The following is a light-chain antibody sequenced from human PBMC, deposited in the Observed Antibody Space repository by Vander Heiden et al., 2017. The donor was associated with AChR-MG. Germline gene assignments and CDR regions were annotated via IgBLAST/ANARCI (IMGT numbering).Light chain of an antibody. V-gene: IGLV7-46*01. CDR1: TGAVTSGPY. Sequence: QAVVTQEPSLTVSPGGTVTLTCGSSTGAVTSGPYPYWIQQKPGQAHRTLIDDTRNKHSWPPARFSGSLLGGKAALTLSGAQPEDEAEYYCLLFYSGANVFGTGTKVTVL. J-gene: IGLJ1*01. CDR2: DTR. CDR3: LLFYSGANV.